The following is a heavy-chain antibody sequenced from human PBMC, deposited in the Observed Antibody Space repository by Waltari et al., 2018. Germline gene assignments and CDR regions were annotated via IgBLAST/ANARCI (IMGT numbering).Heavy chain of an antibody. CDR2: ISVIGGST. D-gene: IGHD1-26*01. J-gene: IGHJ4*02. Sequence: EVQLVESGGGLVQPGGSLRLSCAASGFTFSSYAMSWVRQAPGKGLEWVSAISVIGGSTYDADAVKGRFTSSRDNSKNTLYLQMNSLRAEDTAVYYCAKDLPAGGATRPPSYYFDYWGQGTLVTVSS. CDR1: GFTFSSYA. V-gene: IGHV3-23*04. CDR3: AKDLPAGGATRPPSYYFDY.